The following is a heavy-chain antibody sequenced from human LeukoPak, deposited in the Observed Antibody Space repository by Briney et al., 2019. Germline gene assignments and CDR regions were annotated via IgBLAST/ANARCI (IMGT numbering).Heavy chain of an antibody. J-gene: IGHJ4*02. V-gene: IGHV3-9*01. CDR1: GFTFDDYA. CDR3: AKAHTMGYYDSSGLRGPLDY. D-gene: IGHD3-22*01. Sequence: PGGSLRLSCAASGFTFDDYAMHWVRLAPGKGLEWVSGISWNSGSIGYADSVKGRFTISRDNAKNSLYLQMNSLRAEDTALYYCAKAHTMGYYDSSGLRGPLDYWGQGTLVTVSS. CDR2: ISWNSGSI.